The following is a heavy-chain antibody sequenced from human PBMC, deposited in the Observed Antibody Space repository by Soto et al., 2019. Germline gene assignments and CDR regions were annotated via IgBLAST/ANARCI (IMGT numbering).Heavy chain of an antibody. CDR3: TSQGYISFVNSSPF. CDR1: GFTFSKDW. J-gene: IGHJ4*02. CDR2: IKGKIDAGTT. Sequence: EVQLVESGGGLVKRGGSLRLYCAASGFTFSKDWLNWVRRAPGKGLEWVGRIKGKIDAGTTDYAAPVKGRFTISRDDSKNTLYLQMNSLNTEDTAVYYCTSQGYISFVNSSPFWGQGTLVTVSS. V-gene: IGHV3-15*07. D-gene: IGHD2-15*01.